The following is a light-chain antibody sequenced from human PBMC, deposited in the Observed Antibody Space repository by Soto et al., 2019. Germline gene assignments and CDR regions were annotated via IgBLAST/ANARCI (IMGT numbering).Light chain of an antibody. V-gene: IGKV3D-20*02. CDR3: HQRSKWPFT. J-gene: IGKJ3*01. Sequence: EIVLTQSPGTLSLSPGERATLSCRASQTVSSSYLAWYQQKPGQAPSLLIYAASSRATGIPDRFSGSGSGTDFTLTISRLEPEDFAVYYCHQRSKWPFTFGPGTKVDIK. CDR2: AAS. CDR1: QTVSSSY.